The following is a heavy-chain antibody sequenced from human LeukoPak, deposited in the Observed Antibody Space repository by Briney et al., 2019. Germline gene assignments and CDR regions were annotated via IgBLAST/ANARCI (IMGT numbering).Heavy chain of an antibody. D-gene: IGHD5-18*01. CDR1: GFTFDDYA. V-gene: IGHV3-43*02. Sequence: GGSLSLSCAASGFTFDDYAMHWVRQAQGKGLEWDSLISGNGGSTYYADSVKGRFTISRDNSKNSLYLQMNSLRTEDTALYYCAKSGGYSYGYDFDYWGQGTLVTVSS. CDR3: AKSGGYSYGYDFDY. CDR2: ISGNGGST. J-gene: IGHJ4*02.